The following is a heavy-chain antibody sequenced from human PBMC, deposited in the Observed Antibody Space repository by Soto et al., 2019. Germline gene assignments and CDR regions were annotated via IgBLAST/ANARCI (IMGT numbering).Heavy chain of an antibody. Sequence: PSETLSLTCTVSGDSISSADYYWSWIRQTPGKGLEWIRHIFYSGTTYYNPSLKSRLTISVDTSKNQFSLKLSSVTAADTAVYYCARARGRSVSSRGSCYSGLGCGWFDPWGQGTLVTVSS. V-gene: IGHV4-30-4*01. D-gene: IGHD2-15*01. CDR2: IFYSGTT. J-gene: IGHJ5*02. CDR3: ARARGRSVSSRGSCYSGLGCGWFDP. CDR1: GDSISSADYY.